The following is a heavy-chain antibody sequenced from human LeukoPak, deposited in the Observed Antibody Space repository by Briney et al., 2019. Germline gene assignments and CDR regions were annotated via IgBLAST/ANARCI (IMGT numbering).Heavy chain of an antibody. CDR1: GFTFSSYS. CDR2: ISSSSSYI. D-gene: IGHD1-26*01. CDR3: ARWYSGSQYFDY. Sequence: GGSLRLSCAASGFTFSSYSMNWVRQAPGKGLEWVSSISSSSSYIYYPDSMKGRFTISRDNAKNSLYLQMYSLRAEDTAVYYCARWYSGSQYFDYWGQGTLVTVSS. J-gene: IGHJ4*02. V-gene: IGHV3-21*01.